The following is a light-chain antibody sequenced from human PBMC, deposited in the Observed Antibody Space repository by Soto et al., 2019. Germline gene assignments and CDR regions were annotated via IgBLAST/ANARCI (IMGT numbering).Light chain of an antibody. V-gene: IGKV3-20*01. CDR2: GAS. Sequence: MTHSAATVCLITREGATMSCTTSQSVPSPYLAWDQQRPGQAPRLVIYGASTRAPGLPDRFSGSGSGTDFTLTVSGLEPEDFAVHVCKTVWTSLPFSSGP. J-gene: IGKJ3*01. CDR3: KTVWTSLPFS. CDR1: QSVPSPY.